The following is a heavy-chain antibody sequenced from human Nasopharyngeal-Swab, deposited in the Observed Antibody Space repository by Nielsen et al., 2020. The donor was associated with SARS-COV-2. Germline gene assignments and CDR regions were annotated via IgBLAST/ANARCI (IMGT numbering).Heavy chain of an antibody. CDR3: VKGPPAVIHYFDY. CDR2: ISGSGEST. D-gene: IGHD2-21*01. V-gene: IGHV3-23*01. CDR1: GFTFSTYD. J-gene: IGHJ4*02. Sequence: GGSLRLSCAASGFTFSTYDMSWVRQAPGKGLEWVSGISGSGESTHYADSVKGRFTISRDNSKNTQYLQMNSLRAEDTAVYYCVKGPPAVIHYFDYWGQGTLVTVSS.